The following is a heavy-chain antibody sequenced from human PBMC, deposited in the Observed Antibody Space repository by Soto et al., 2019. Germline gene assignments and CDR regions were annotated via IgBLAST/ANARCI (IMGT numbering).Heavy chain of an antibody. Sequence: EVQLLESGGGLGRPGGSLRLSCTASGFTFRKYAMSWVRQAPGKGLEWISGISDSDDDTYYADSVRGRFTISRDNSKNTLYLQMNSLRGDDTAVYYCAKDGGVSARYFDTWGQGTLVTVSS. CDR1: GFTFRKYA. J-gene: IGHJ4*02. CDR2: ISDSDDDT. V-gene: IGHV3-23*01. D-gene: IGHD2-8*01. CDR3: AKDGGVSARYFDT.